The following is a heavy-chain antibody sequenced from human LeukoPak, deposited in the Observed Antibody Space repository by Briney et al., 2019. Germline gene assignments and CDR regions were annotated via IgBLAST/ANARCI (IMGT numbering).Heavy chain of an antibody. J-gene: IGHJ4*02. CDR3: ARHRGYYDSSSYYY. V-gene: IGHV4-39*01. CDR1: GGSISSSNYY. D-gene: IGHD3-22*01. Sequence: SETQSLTCTVSGGSISSSNYYWGWIRQPPGKGLEWIGSIYYSGSTYYNPSLKSRVTISVDTSKNQFSLKLSSVTAADTAVYYCARHRGYYDSSSYYYWGQGTLVTVSS. CDR2: IYYSGST.